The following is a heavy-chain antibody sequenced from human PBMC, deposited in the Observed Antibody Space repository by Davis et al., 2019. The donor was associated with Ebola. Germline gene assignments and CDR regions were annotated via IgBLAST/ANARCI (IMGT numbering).Heavy chain of an antibody. Sequence: SETLSLTCTVSGGSISSYYWSWIRQPPGKGLEWIGYIYYSGSTYYNPSLKSRVTISVDTSKNQFSLKLSSVTAADTAVYYCARYGPRWFDPWGQGTLVTVSS. CDR1: GGSISSYY. CDR3: ARYGPRWFDP. CDR2: IYYSGST. D-gene: IGHD3-10*01. J-gene: IGHJ5*02. V-gene: IGHV4-59*12.